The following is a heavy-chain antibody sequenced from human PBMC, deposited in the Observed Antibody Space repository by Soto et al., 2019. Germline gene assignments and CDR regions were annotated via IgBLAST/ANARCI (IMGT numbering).Heavy chain of an antibody. Sequence: QVQLVESGGGVVQPGRSLRLSCAASGFTFSNYGMHWVRQAPGKGLEWVAVISYGGTNKDYADSVKGRFTVSRDNSKNTLYLQMNSLRVEDTDVYYCAKSNRGSPPVWGQGTTVTVSS. V-gene: IGHV3-30*18. D-gene: IGHD3-10*01. CDR2: ISYGGTNK. J-gene: IGHJ6*02. CDR1: GFTFSNYG. CDR3: AKSNRGSPPV.